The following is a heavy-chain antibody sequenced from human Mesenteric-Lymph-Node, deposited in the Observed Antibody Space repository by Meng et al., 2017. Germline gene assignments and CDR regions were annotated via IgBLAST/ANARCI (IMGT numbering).Heavy chain of an antibody. CDR3: AYSGSYYPDY. CDR2: INHSGST. CDR1: GGSFSGSY. J-gene: IGHJ4*02. Sequence: VHLQQWGAGTLKPSETLSLSCAVYGGSFSGSYWSWIRQPPGKGLEWIGEINHSGSTNYNPSLKNRVTISVDTSKNQFSLKLSSVTAADTAVYYCAYSGSYYPDYWGQGTLVTVSS. D-gene: IGHD1-26*01. V-gene: IGHV4-34*01.